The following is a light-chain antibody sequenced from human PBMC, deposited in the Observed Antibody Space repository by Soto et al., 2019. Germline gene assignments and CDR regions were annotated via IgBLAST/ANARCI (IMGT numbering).Light chain of an antibody. J-gene: IGKJ3*01. CDR3: HQYYSTPFT. CDR1: QRVLYSSNNKNY. V-gene: IGKV4-1*01. Sequence: DIVMIQSPDSLAVSLGERATINCRSSQRVLYSSNNKNYLAWYQQKAGQPPKLLIYWAFTRESGVPDRFSGSGSGTDFTLTISSLQAEDVAVYYCHQYYSTPFTFGPGTKVDIK. CDR2: WAF.